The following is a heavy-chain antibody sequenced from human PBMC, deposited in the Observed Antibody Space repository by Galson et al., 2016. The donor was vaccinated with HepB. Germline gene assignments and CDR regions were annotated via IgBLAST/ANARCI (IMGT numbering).Heavy chain of an antibody. J-gene: IGHJ4*02. V-gene: IGHV1-24*01. Sequence: VQVSCKVSGYTLRELSMHWVRQAPGKGLEWMGGSDPEDGETIYAQKFQGRVTMTEDTSTDTAYMELSSLRSEDTAVYYCAEKRDYDFWSGYEKWGQGTLVTVSS. D-gene: IGHD3-3*01. CDR1: GYTLRELS. CDR2: SDPEDGET. CDR3: AEKRDYDFWSGYEK.